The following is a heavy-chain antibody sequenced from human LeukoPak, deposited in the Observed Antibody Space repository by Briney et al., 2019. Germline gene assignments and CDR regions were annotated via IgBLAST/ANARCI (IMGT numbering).Heavy chain of an antibody. CDR1: GCTYRSYI. CDR3: AKERDSSGYSRGDWFDP. J-gene: IGHJ5*02. D-gene: IGHD3-22*01. CDR2: ISGSGGST. Sequence: LPQERSGCTYRSYITGGVGQVKKKGLEWVSAISGSGGSTYYADSVKGRFTISRDNSKNTLYLQMNSLRAEDTAVYYCAKERDSSGYSRGDWFDPWGQGTLVTVSS. V-gene: IGHV3-23*01.